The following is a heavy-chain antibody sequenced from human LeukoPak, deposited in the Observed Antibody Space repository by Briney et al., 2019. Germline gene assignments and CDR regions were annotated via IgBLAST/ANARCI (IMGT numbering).Heavy chain of an antibody. J-gene: IGHJ6*02. V-gene: IGHV4-34*01. CDR2: INHSGST. Sequence: SETLSLTCAVYGGSFSSYYWSWIRQPPGKGLEWIGEINHSGSTNYNPSLKSRVTISVDTSKNQFSLKLSSVTAADTAVYYCAMGDYYYYGMDVWGQGTTVTVSS. CDR3: AMGDYYYYGMDV. CDR1: GGSFSSYY. D-gene: IGHD1-26*01.